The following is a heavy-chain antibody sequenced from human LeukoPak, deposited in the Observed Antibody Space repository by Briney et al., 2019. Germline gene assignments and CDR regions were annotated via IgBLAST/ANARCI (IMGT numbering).Heavy chain of an antibody. D-gene: IGHD2-21*01. CDR3: ARHHINAFEM. J-gene: IGHJ3*02. CDR1: GGSISTYY. Sequence: SETLSLTCTVSGGSISTYYWSWLRQPPGKGLEWIGYIYYSGSTDYNPSLTRRVTISVDTSKNQFSLKLSPVTAADTAIYYCARHHINAFEMWGPGTMVTVSS. CDR2: IYYSGST. V-gene: IGHV4-59*08.